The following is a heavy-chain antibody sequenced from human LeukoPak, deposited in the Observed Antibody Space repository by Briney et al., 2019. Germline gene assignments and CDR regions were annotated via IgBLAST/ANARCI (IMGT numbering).Heavy chain of an antibody. D-gene: IGHD6-13*01. J-gene: IGHJ4*02. V-gene: IGHV4-39*01. Sequence: SETLSLTCTVSGGSISSSSYYWGWIRQPPGKGLEWIGSIYYSGSTYYNPSLKSRVTISVDTSKNQFSLKLSSVTAADTAVYYCARQEIAAAGTVYFDYWGQGTLVTASS. CDR3: ARQEIAAAGTVYFDY. CDR2: IYYSGST. CDR1: GGSISSSSYY.